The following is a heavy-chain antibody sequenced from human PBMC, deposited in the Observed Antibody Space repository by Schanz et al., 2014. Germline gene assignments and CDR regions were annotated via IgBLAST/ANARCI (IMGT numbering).Heavy chain of an antibody. CDR1: GFTFSDYY. CDR2: ISSRGTTI. V-gene: IGHV3-11*01. D-gene: IGHD3-9*01. CDR3: AKAGKVDWPYHLDF. Sequence: QVQLEESGGGLVTPGGSLRLSCAASGFTFSDYYMSWIRQAPGKGLECISYISSRGTTIYYADSVKGRFTISRDNAENSLYLQMSSLRAEDTAVYYCAKAGKVDWPYHLDFWGQGTLVTVSS. J-gene: IGHJ4*02.